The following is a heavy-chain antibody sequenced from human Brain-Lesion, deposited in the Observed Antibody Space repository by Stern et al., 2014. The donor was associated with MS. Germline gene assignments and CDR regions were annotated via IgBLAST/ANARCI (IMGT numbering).Heavy chain of an antibody. D-gene: IGHD1-26*01. CDR1: GYTLTELS. CDR2: FDPEDGET. V-gene: IGHV1-24*01. J-gene: IGHJ4*02. Sequence: VQLQQSGAEVKKPGASVEVSCKVSGYTLTELSMHWVRQAPRKGLEWMGGFDPEDGETIYAQKFQGRVTMTEDTSTDTAYMELSSLRSEDTAVYYCATLSPGAGGNYYRHFDYWGQGTLVTVSS. CDR3: ATLSPGAGGNYYRHFDY.